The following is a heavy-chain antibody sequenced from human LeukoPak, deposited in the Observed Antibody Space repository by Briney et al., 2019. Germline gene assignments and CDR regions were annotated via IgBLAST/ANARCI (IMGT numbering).Heavy chain of an antibody. CDR2: IYYSGST. J-gene: IGHJ4*02. CDR1: GGSISSYY. V-gene: IGHV4-59*12. D-gene: IGHD6-13*01. Sequence: SETLSLTCTVSGGSISSYYWSWIRQPPGKGLEWIGYIYYSGSTNYNPSLKSRVTISVDTSKNQFSLKLSSVTAADTAVYYCARDHRGIAAAAGFDYWGQGTLVTVSS. CDR3: ARDHRGIAAAAGFDY.